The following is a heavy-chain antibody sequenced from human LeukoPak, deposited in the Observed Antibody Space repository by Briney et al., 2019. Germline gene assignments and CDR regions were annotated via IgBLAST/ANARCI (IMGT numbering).Heavy chain of an antibody. D-gene: IGHD3-3*01. Sequence: SVEVSCKASGGTFSSYAISWVRQAPGQGLEWMGGIIPIFGTANYAQKFQGRVTITADESTSTAYMELSSLRSEDTAVYYCARDPLYDFWSGYAGYYGMDVWGQGTTVTVSS. CDR1: GGTFSSYA. CDR3: ARDPLYDFWSGYAGYYGMDV. CDR2: IIPIFGTA. J-gene: IGHJ6*02. V-gene: IGHV1-69*13.